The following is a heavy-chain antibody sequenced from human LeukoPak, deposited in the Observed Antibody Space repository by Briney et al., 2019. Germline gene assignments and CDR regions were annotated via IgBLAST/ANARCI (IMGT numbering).Heavy chain of an antibody. CDR1: GFTFSGSA. CDR2: IRSKANSYAT. J-gene: IGHJ4*02. Sequence: GGSLKLSCAASGFTFSGSAMHWVRQASGQGLEWVGHIRSKANSYATAYAASVKGRFTISRDDSKNTAYLQMNSLKTEDTAVYYCTPSTYDFWSGDPFDYWGQGTLVTVSS. D-gene: IGHD3-3*01. CDR3: TPSTYDFWSGDPFDY. V-gene: IGHV3-73*01.